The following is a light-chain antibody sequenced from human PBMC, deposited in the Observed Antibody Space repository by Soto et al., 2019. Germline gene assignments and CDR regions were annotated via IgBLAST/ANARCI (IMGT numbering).Light chain of an antibody. CDR1: RSDIGSYNY. Sequence: QSALTQHASGSGSPGQPITISCSGTRSDIGSYNYVAWYQQFPGKTPKILIYGVSNRPPGVSSRFSGSKSGNTASLTISGLQAEDEADYYCISYTGSSTSYVFGSGNKVTVL. CDR3: ISYTGSSTSYV. J-gene: IGLJ1*01. CDR2: GVS. V-gene: IGLV2-14*01.